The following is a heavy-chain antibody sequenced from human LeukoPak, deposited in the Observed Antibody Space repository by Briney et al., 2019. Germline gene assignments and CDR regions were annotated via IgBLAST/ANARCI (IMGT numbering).Heavy chain of an antibody. J-gene: IGHJ4*02. V-gene: IGHV3-23*03. CDR3: AKDSAKKYDDY. D-gene: IGHD2/OR15-2a*01. Sequence: PGGSLRLSCAASGFTFSSYGMSWVRQAPGKGLEWVSVIYSGGSTYYADSVKGRFTISRDNSKNTLFLQMNSLRAEDTAVYYCAKDSAKKYDDYWGQGTLVTVSS. CDR2: IYSGGST. CDR1: GFTFSSYG.